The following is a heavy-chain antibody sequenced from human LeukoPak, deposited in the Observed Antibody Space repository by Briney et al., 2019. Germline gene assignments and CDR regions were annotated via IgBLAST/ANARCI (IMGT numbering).Heavy chain of an antibody. CDR2: ISAYNGNT. Sequence: ASVKVSCKASGYTCTSYGISWVRQGPGQGLEWMGWISAYNGNTNYAQKLQGRVTMTTDTSTSTAYMELRSLRSDDTAVYYCARGYAQWELLVDYYGMDVWGQGTTVTVSS. V-gene: IGHV1-18*01. D-gene: IGHD1-26*01. CDR3: ARGYAQWELLVDYYGMDV. CDR1: GYTCTSYG. J-gene: IGHJ6*02.